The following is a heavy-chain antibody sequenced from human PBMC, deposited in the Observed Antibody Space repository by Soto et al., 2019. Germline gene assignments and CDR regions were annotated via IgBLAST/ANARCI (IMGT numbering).Heavy chain of an antibody. D-gene: IGHD6-19*01. CDR3: ARALMPIAVAGTEYYFDD. J-gene: IGHJ4*02. Sequence: EVQLVETGGGLIQPGGSLRLSCAASGFTVSSNYMSWVRQAPGKGLEWVAVIYSGGSTYYADSVKGRFTISRDNSKNTLYLQMNSLRAEDTAVYYCARALMPIAVAGTEYYFDDWGQGTMVTVSS. CDR1: GFTVSSNY. CDR2: IYSGGST. V-gene: IGHV3-53*02.